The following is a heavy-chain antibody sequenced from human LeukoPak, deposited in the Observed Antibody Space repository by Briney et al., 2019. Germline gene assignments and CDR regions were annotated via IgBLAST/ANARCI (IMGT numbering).Heavy chain of an antibody. CDR1: GYTFTSYG. J-gene: IGHJ2*01. Sequence: GASVKVSCKASGYTFTSYGISWVRQAPGQGLEWMGWISAYNGNTNYAQKLQGRVTMTTDTSTSTAYMELRSLRSDDTAVYYCAGEGLAAAGPRPRGPFDLWGRGTLVTVSS. CDR3: AGEGLAAAGPRPRGPFDL. CDR2: ISAYNGNT. D-gene: IGHD6-13*01. V-gene: IGHV1-18*01.